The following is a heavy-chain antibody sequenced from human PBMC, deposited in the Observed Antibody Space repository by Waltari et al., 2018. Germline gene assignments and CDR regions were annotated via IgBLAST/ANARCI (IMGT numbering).Heavy chain of an antibody. D-gene: IGHD3-3*01. V-gene: IGHV1-24*01. CDR1: GHTLTELP. Sequence: QIQLIQSGAEVKKPGASVKVSCKVSGHTLTELPIHWVRQAPGKGRECMGGFDPGGGKRIYAQEFQGRVTMTEDTSTETAYMELSSLRSEDTAVYYCTTLDPFIHFWGQGTLVTVSS. J-gene: IGHJ1*01. CDR2: FDPGGGKR. CDR3: TTLDPFIHF.